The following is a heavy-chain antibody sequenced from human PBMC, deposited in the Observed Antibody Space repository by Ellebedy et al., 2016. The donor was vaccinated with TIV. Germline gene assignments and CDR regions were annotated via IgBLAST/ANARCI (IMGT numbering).Heavy chain of an antibody. CDR1: GFTFRDYD. CDR3: ARGGVVGPYGMDV. CDR2: ITRNRGSM. D-gene: IGHD1-26*01. Sequence: PGGSLRLSCAASGFTFRDYDMHWVRQTPGKGLEWVSGITRNRGSMGYGDSVRGRFTISRDNAKNSLYLQMNSLRAEDTAVYYCARGGVVGPYGMDVWGQGTTVTVSS. V-gene: IGHV3-9*01. J-gene: IGHJ6*02.